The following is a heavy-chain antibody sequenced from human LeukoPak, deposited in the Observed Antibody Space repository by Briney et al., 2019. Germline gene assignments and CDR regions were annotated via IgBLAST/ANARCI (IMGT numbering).Heavy chain of an antibody. CDR2: IIPILGIA. Sequence: SVKVSCKASGGTFSSYAISWVRQAPGQGLEWMGRIIPILGIANYAQKFQGRVTITADKSTSTAYMELSSLRSEDTAVYYCARDVAVGCSSTSCYAENGMDAWGQGTTVTVSS. D-gene: IGHD2-2*01. J-gene: IGHJ6*02. V-gene: IGHV1-69*04. CDR3: ARDVAVGCSSTSCYAENGMDA. CDR1: GGTFSSYA.